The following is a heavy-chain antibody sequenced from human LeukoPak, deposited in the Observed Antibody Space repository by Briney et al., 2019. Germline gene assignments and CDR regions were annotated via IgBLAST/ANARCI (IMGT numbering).Heavy chain of an antibody. V-gene: IGHV4-34*01. CDR1: GGSFSGYY. D-gene: IGHD1-26*01. CDR2: INHSGST. Sequence: SETLSLTCAVYGGSFSGYYWSWIRQPPGKGLEWNGEINHSGSTNYNPSLKSRVTISVDTSKNQFSLKLSSVTAADTAVYYCARGSEGARRFDPWGQGTLVTVSS. J-gene: IGHJ5*02. CDR3: ARGSEGARRFDP.